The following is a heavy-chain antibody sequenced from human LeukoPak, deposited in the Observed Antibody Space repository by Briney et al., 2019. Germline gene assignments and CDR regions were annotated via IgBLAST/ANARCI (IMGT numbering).Heavy chain of an antibody. CDR2: IIPIFGTA. J-gene: IGHJ4*02. V-gene: IGHV1-69*05. CDR1: GGTFSSYA. CDR3: VRGGPYYDFWSGYYRGPLDY. D-gene: IGHD3-3*01. Sequence: SVKVSCKASGGTFSSYAISWVRQAPGQGLEWMGGIIPIFGTANYAQKFQGRVTITTDESTSTAYVELSSLRSEDTAVYYCVRGGPYYDFWSGYYRGPLDYWGQGTLVTVSS.